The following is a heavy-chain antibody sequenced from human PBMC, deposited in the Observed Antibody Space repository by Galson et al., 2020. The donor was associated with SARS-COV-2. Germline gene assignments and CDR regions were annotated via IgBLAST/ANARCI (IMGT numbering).Heavy chain of an antibody. CDR2: IWYDGSNK. CDR1: GFTFSSYG. J-gene: IGHJ4*02. D-gene: IGHD1-26*01. CDR3: ARDGIVGATTGLDY. V-gene: IGHV3-33*01. Sequence: GGSLRLSCAASGFTFSSYGMHWVRQAPGKGLEWVAVIWYDGSNKYYADSVKGRFTISRDNSKNTLYLQMNSLRAEDTAVYYCARDGIVGATTGLDYWGQGTLVTGSS.